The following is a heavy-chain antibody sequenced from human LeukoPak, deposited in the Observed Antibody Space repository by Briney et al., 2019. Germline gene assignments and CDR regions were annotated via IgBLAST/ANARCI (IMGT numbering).Heavy chain of an antibody. D-gene: IGHD6-19*01. Sequence: PGGSLRLSCAASGFTFSNYAMSWVRQAPWKGLEWVSAITGSGNSTFYADSVKGRFSVSRDNSKNTLYLQMNSLRAGDTAVYYCAKRRSGWHFIDYWGQGTLVTVSS. CDR2: ITGSGNST. V-gene: IGHV3-23*01. CDR3: AKRRSGWHFIDY. CDR1: GFTFSNYA. J-gene: IGHJ4*02.